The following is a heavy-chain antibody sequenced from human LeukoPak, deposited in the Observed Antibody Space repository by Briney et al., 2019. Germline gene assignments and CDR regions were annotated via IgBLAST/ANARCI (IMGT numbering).Heavy chain of an antibody. Sequence: SETLSLSCNVSGDSISSSSHYWGWIRPPPGKGLEWIGHMYYSGSSSYSPSLKSRVTISVDTSNNQFSLKLTSVTAADTAVYYCARRGGFGFTFEHWGQGTVDAVSS. D-gene: IGHD3-10*01. CDR3: ARRGGFGFTFEH. V-gene: IGHV4-39*01. CDR2: MYYSGSS. J-gene: IGHJ4*02. CDR1: GDSISSSSHY.